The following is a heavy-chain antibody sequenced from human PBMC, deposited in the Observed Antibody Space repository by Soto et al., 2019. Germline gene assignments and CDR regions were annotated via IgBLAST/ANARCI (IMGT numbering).Heavy chain of an antibody. Sequence: GGSLRLSCAASGFTFSSYGMHWVRQAPGKGLEWVAVIWYDGSNKYYADSVKGRFTISRDNSKNTLYLQMNSLRAEDTAVYYCARARVAVRGASIPGYAFDIWGQGTMVTVSS. CDR1: GFTFSSYG. CDR2: IWYDGSNK. CDR3: ARARVAVRGASIPGYAFDI. D-gene: IGHD1-26*01. J-gene: IGHJ3*02. V-gene: IGHV3-33*01.